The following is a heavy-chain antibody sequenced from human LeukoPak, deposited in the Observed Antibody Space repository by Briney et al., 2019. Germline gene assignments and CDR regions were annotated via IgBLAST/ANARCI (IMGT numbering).Heavy chain of an antibody. CDR1: GFTVRYNS. Sequence: PGGSLRLSCAASGFTVRYNSMTWVRQAPGKGLEWVSTIYADGTTYYADSMKGRFTISRDNSKNTLDFQMNSLRAEDTAVYYCARAQLASGTDYWGQGTLVTVSS. CDR3: ARAQLASGTDY. D-gene: IGHD3-3*02. CDR2: IYADGTT. V-gene: IGHV3-53*01. J-gene: IGHJ4*02.